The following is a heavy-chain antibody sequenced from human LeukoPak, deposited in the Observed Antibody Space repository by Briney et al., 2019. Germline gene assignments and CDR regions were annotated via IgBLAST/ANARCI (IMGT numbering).Heavy chain of an antibody. CDR2: IIPILGIA. V-gene: IGHV1-69*04. D-gene: IGHD4-17*01. Sequence: GASVKVSCKASGGTFSSYAISWVRQAPGQGLEWMGRIIPILGIANYAQKFQGRVTITADKSTSTAYMELSSLRSEDTAVYYCARSTVPTREYYGMDVWGQGTTVTVSS. CDR1: GGTFSSYA. J-gene: IGHJ6*02. CDR3: ARSTVPTREYYGMDV.